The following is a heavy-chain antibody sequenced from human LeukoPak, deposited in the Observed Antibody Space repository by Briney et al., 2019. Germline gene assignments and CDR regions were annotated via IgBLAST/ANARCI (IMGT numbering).Heavy chain of an antibody. CDR2: IYYSGST. D-gene: IGHD7-27*01. CDR1: GGSISSGGYY. CDR3: ASGDDAFNL. V-gene: IGHV4-31*03. Sequence: SQTLSLTCTVSGGSISSGGYYWSWIRQHPGKGLEWIGYIYYSGSTYYTPSLKSRVTISVDPSKNQFSLQLSSVTAADTAVYYCASGDDAFNLWGQGTMVPVSS. J-gene: IGHJ3*01.